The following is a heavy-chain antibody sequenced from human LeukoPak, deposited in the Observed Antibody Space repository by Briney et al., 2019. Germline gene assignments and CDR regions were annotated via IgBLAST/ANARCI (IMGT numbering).Heavy chain of an antibody. V-gene: IGHV4-39*01. CDR2: IYYSGST. J-gene: IGHJ6*03. CDR1: GGSISRSSYY. CDR3: ACRQDSSGSSYYNYYMDV. D-gene: IGHD3-10*01. Sequence: SETLSLTCTVSGGSISRSSYYWGWIRQPPGKGLEWIGSIYYSGSTYYNPSLKSRLTISVDTSKNQFSLKLSSVTAADTAVYYCACRQDSSGSSYYNYYMDVWGRGTTVTVSS.